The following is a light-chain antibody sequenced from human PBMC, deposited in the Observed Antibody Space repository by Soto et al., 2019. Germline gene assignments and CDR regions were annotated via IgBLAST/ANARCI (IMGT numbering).Light chain of an antibody. CDR2: ANS. V-gene: IGLV1-40*01. J-gene: IGLJ1*01. Sequence: QPVRTQPPSVSGASGQRVTISCTGSSSHFGAGFDVHWYQLFPGTAPKLLIYANSNRSAGVPDRFSGSKSGTSASLAITGLQSEDEADYYSQSYDTNMNGYVFGTGTKVTVL. CDR1: SSHFGAGFD. CDR3: QSYDTNMNGYV.